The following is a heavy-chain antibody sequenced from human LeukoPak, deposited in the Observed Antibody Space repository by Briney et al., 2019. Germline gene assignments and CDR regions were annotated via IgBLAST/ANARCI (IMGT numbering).Heavy chain of an antibody. CDR3: ARILKTALNYYGSGSYESDAFDI. D-gene: IGHD3-10*01. CDR1: GGTFSSYA. J-gene: IGHJ3*02. Sequence: GASVKVSCKASGGTFSSYAISWVRQAPGQGLEWMGGIIPIFGTANYAQEFQGRVTISADKSTSTAYMELSRLRSDDTAVYYCARILKTALNYYGSGSYESDAFDIWGQGTMVTVSS. CDR2: IIPIFGTA. V-gene: IGHV1-69*06.